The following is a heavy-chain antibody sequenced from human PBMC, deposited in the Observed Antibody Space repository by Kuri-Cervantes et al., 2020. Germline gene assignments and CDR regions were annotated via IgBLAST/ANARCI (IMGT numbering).Heavy chain of an antibody. CDR1: GYTFTSYY. CDR3: ARSPMITFGGVIVTSSRADAFDI. CDR2: INPSGGST. V-gene: IGHV1-46*01. J-gene: IGHJ3*02. D-gene: IGHD3-16*02. Sequence: ASVKVSCKASGYTFTSYYMHWVRQAPGQGLERMGIINPSGGSTSYAQKFQGRVTMTRDTSTSTVYMELSRLRSDDTAVYYCARSPMITFGGVIVTSSRADAFDIWGQGTMVTVSS.